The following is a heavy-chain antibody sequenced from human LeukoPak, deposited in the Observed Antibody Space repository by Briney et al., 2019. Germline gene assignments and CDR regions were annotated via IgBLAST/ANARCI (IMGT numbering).Heavy chain of an antibody. CDR3: ARLRAYYYDSSGYYNFDF. D-gene: IGHD3-22*01. CDR1: GGSTSSSSFY. Sequence: PSETLSLTCTVSGGSTSSSSFYWGWIRQPPGKGLECIGRISYSGRTYYNPSLQSRVTISVDTSKNQFSLRLSSVTAADTAVYSCARLRAYYYDSSGYYNFDFWGQGTLVTVSS. V-gene: IGHV4-39*01. J-gene: IGHJ4*02. CDR2: ISYSGRT.